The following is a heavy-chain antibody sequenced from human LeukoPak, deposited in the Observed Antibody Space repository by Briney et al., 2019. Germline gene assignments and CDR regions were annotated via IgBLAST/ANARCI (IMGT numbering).Heavy chain of an antibody. Sequence: GASVKVSCKASGYTFTSYAMHWVRQAPGQGLEWMGWINAGNGNTKYSQKFQGRVTITRDTSASTAYMELSSLRSEDTAVYYCARGVLLWFGELLSHFDYWGQGTLVTVSS. CDR3: ARGVLLWFGELLSHFDY. J-gene: IGHJ4*02. CDR2: INAGNGNT. D-gene: IGHD3-10*01. CDR1: GYTFTSYA. V-gene: IGHV1-3*01.